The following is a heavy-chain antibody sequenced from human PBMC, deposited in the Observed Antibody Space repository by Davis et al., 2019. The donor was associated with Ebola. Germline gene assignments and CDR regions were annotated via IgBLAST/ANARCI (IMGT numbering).Heavy chain of an antibody. CDR2: IYPGDSDT. J-gene: IGHJ6*02. CDR1: GYSFTSYW. D-gene: IGHD2-2*01. Sequence: KVSCKGSGYSFTSYWIGWVRQMPGKGLEWMGIIYPGDSDTRYSPSFQGQVTISADKSISTAYLQWNSLKASDTAMYYCARAPTREYCSSTSCEAGVLNYYYYGMDVWGQGTTVTVSS. V-gene: IGHV5-51*01. CDR3: ARAPTREYCSSTSCEAGVLNYYYYGMDV.